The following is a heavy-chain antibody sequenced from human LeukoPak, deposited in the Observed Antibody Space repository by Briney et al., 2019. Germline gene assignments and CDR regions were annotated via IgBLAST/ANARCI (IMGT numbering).Heavy chain of an antibody. V-gene: IGHV3-23*01. J-gene: IGHJ6*03. CDR1: GFTFSSYA. D-gene: IGHD5-12*01. CDR2: ISGSGGST. CDR3: AKPVDIVATVYLYYYYYMDV. Sequence: GGSLRLSCAASGFTFSSYAMSWVRQAPGKGLEWVSAISGSGGSTYYADSVKGRFTISRDNSKNTLYLQMNSLRAEDTAVYYCAKPVDIVATVYLYYYYYMDVWGKGTTVTVSS.